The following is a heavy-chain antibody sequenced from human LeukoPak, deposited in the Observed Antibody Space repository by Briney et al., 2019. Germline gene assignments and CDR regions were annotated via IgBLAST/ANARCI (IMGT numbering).Heavy chain of an antibody. D-gene: IGHD6-19*01. CDR2: IYPGDSDT. J-gene: IGHJ4*02. CDR1: GYSFTSYW. Sequence: GESLKISCKGSGYSFTSYWIGWVRQMPGKGLEWVGIIYPGDSDTRYSPSSQGQVTISADKSISTAYLQWSSLKASDTAMYYCARKKDGSGWIFDYWGQGTLVTVSS. CDR3: ARKKDGSGWIFDY. V-gene: IGHV5-51*01.